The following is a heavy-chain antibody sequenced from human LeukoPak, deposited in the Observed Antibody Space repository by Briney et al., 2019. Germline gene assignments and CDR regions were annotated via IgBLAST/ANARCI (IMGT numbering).Heavy chain of an antibody. J-gene: IGHJ4*02. CDR2: INPNSGGT. CDR3: ARADHILFDWLLIAPIDY. V-gene: IGHV1-2*06. D-gene: IGHD3-9*01. Sequence: VASVKVSCKASGYTFTDYHMHWLRQAPAQGLEWMGRINPNSGGTNYAQKFQGRVIITRDTSISTAYMELSRLRSDDTAVYYCARADHILFDWLLIAPIDYWGQGTLVTVSS. CDR1: GYTFTDYH.